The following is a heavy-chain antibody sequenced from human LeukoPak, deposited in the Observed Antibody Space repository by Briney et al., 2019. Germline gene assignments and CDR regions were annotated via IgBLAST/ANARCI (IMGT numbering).Heavy chain of an antibody. CDR1: GYTFTSYG. D-gene: IGHD1-20*01. CDR2: FSAYNGNT. CDR3: ARGITGTLYYYYGMDV. J-gene: IGHJ6*02. Sequence: GASVKVSCKASGYTFTSYGISWVRQAPGQGLEWMGWFSAYNGNTNYAQKLQGRVTMTTDTSTSTAYMELRSLRSDDTAVYYCARGITGTLYYYYGMDVWGQGTTVTVSS. V-gene: IGHV1-18*01.